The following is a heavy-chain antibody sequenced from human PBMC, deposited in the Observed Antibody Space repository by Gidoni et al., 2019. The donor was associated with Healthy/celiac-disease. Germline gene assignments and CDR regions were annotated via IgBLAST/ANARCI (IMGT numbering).Heavy chain of an antibody. J-gene: IGHJ4*02. Sequence: EVQLVESGGGLVQPGRSLRLSCAASGFTFDDYAMHWVRQAPGKGLEWVSGISWNSGSIGYADSVKGRFTISRDNAKNSLYLQMNSLRAEDTALYYCAKGGSIAVAGTFDCWGQGTLVTVSS. D-gene: IGHD6-19*01. V-gene: IGHV3-9*01. CDR1: GFTFDDYA. CDR2: ISWNSGSI. CDR3: AKGGSIAVAGTFDC.